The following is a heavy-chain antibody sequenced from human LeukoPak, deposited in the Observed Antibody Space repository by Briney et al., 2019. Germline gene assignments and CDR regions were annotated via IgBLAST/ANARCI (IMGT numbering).Heavy chain of an antibody. CDR2: IGTAGDT. D-gene: IGHD6-13*01. V-gene: IGHV3-13*01. Sequence: GGSLRLSCAASGFTFSSYDMHWVRQATGKGLEWVSAIGTAGDTYYPGSVKGRFTISRENATNSLYLQMNSLRAGDTAVYYCARGSAGTDWSPWAYYYYGMDVWGQGTTVTVSS. J-gene: IGHJ6*02. CDR3: ARGSAGTDWSPWAYYYYGMDV. CDR1: GFTFSSYD.